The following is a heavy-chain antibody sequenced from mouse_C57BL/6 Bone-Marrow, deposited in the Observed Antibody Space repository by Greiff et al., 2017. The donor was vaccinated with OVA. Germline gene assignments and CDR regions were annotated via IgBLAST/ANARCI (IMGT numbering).Heavy chain of an antibody. V-gene: IGHV1-52*01. CDR2: IDPSDSET. J-gene: IGHJ3*01. Sequence: QVQLQQPGAELVRPGSSVKLSCKASGYTFTSYWMHWVKQRPIQGLEWIGNIDPSDSETHYNQKFKDKATLTVDKSSSTAYMQLSSLTSEDSAVYYCARWDYDVGAWFAYWGQGTLVTVSA. CDR1: GYTFTSYW. CDR3: ARWDYDVGAWFAY. D-gene: IGHD2-4*01.